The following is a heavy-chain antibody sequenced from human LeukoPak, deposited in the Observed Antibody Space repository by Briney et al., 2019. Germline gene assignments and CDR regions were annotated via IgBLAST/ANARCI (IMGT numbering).Heavy chain of an antibody. D-gene: IGHD3-10*01. CDR1: GGSFSGYY. V-gene: IGHV4-34*01. CDR2: INHSGST. CDR3: AREYGSGSPYEASYYFDY. J-gene: IGHJ4*02. Sequence: SETLPLTCAVYGGSFSGYYWSWIRQPPGKGLEWIGEINHSGSTNYNPSLKSRVTISVDTSKNQFSLKLSSVTAADTAVYYCAREYGSGSPYEASYYFDYWGQGTLVTVSS.